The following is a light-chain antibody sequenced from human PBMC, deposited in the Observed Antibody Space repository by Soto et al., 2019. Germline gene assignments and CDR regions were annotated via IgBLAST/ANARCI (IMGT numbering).Light chain of an antibody. CDR2: GVS. CDR1: RSDVGGHNF. J-gene: IGLJ3*02. V-gene: IGLV2-14*01. Sequence: QSALTQPASVSGSPGQSITISCYGGRSDVGGHNFVSWFQQHPGKAPKFIIYGVSNRPSGISNRFSGSKSGNTASLTISGLQPEDEADYYCSSYTTRFNGVFGGGTKLTVL. CDR3: SSYTTRFNGV.